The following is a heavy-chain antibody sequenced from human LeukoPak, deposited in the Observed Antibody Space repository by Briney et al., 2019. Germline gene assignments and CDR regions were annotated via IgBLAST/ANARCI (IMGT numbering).Heavy chain of an antibody. D-gene: IGHD6-25*01. CDR2: VYYRGNT. CDR1: GGSISSGDCY. CDR3: ARVAAHWFDP. Sequence: PSQTLSLTCTVSGGSISSGDCYWSWIRQPPGKGLEWTGFVYYRGNTYYNPSLKSRVTISIDTVKDQFSLRLTSVTAADTAVYYCARVAAHWFDPWGQGTLVTVSS. J-gene: IGHJ5*02. V-gene: IGHV4-30-4*01.